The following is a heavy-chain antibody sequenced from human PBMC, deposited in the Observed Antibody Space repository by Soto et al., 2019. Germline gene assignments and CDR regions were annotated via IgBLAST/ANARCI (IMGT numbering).Heavy chain of an antibody. CDR2: MNPNSGNT. CDR3: ASARGGFYYDSSGYSS. D-gene: IGHD3-22*01. V-gene: IGHV1-8*01. CDR1: GYTFTSYD. J-gene: IGHJ4*02. Sequence: GASVKVSCKASGYTFTSYDINWVRQATGQGLEWMGWMNPNSGNTGYAQKFQGRVTMTRNTSISTAYMELSSLRSEDTAVYYCASARGGFYYDSSGYSSWGQGTLVTVSS.